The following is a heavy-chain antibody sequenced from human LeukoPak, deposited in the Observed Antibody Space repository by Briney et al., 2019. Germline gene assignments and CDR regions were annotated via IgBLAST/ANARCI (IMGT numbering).Heavy chain of an antibody. D-gene: IGHD2-15*01. CDR3: ARPFTPAKSLADDALDI. V-gene: IGHV5-51*01. CDR1: GYSFTSYW. J-gene: IGHJ3*02. Sequence: GESLKISCKGSGYSFTSYWIAWVRQLPGKGLEWMGIIYPGDSDTRYSPSFQGQVTISADKSITTDYLQWSSLKASDTAMYYCARPFTPAKSLADDALDIWGQGTMVTVSS. CDR2: IYPGDSDT.